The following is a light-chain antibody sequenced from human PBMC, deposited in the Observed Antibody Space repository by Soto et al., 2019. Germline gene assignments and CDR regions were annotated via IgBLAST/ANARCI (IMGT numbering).Light chain of an antibody. CDR2: EIR. V-gene: IGLV2-14*01. J-gene: IGLJ2*01. CDR3: SSYTDSTTVI. Sequence: QSALTQPASLSGSPGQSITISCTGSTSDIGRYEYVSWFQQHPGKVPKLLIYEIRNRPSGVSARFSGSQSGNTASLTISGLQAEDEAHYYCSSYTDSTTVIFGGGTKLTVL. CDR1: TSDIGRYEY.